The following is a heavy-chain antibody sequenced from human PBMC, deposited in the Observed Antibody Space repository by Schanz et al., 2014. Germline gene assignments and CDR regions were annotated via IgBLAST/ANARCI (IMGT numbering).Heavy chain of an antibody. CDR2: IRFDGSDK. CDR1: GFTVSAYS. D-gene: IGHD3-3*01. J-gene: IGHJ6*02. CDR3: ARADFWTGYASLDYYYGMDV. Sequence: VQVVESGGGLVRPGGSLRLSCSGFTVSAYSANWVRQAPGKGLEWVTFIRFDGSDKYYADSVKGRFSVSRDNAKNSLFLQMNSLRAEDTAVYYCARADFWTGYASLDYYYGMDVWGQGTTVTVSS. V-gene: IGHV3-30*02.